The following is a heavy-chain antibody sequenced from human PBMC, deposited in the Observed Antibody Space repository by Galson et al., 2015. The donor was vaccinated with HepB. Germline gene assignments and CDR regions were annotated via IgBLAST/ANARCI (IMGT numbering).Heavy chain of an antibody. Sequence: SLRLSCAASGFTFSSYSMNWVRQAPGKGLEWVSSISSSSSYIYYADSVKGRFTISRDNAKNSLYLQMNSLRAEDTAVYYCARETFSSSVSGPTIDYWGQGTLVTVSS. CDR3: ARETFSSSVSGPTIDY. D-gene: IGHD6-6*01. CDR1: GFTFSSYS. CDR2: ISSSSSYI. V-gene: IGHV3-21*01. J-gene: IGHJ4*02.